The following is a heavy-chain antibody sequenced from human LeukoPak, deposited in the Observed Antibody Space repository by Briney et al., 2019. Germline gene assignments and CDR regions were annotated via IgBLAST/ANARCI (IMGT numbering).Heavy chain of an antibody. CDR2: INPGEGNT. D-gene: IGHD3-9*01. CDR3: ARAGDATGYYLGSRFDY. J-gene: IGHJ4*02. CDR1: GYTFTSYY. Sequence: GASVKVSFKASGYTFTSYYLHWVRQAPGQGLEWMGIINPGEGNTNYAQKFQGRVTMTRDTSTSTVYMELSSLRAEDAAVYYCARAGDATGYYLGSRFDYWGQGTLVTVSS. V-gene: IGHV1-46*01.